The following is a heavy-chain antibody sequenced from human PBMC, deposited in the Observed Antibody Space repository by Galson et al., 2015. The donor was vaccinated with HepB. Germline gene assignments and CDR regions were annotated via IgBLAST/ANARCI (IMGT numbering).Heavy chain of an antibody. Sequence: SVKVSCKASGGTFSSYTISWVRQAPGQGLEWMGRIIPILGIANYAQKFQGRVTITADKSTSTAYMELSSLRSEDTAVYYCARSYYDSSPGGYYYYYGMDVWGQGTTVTVSS. J-gene: IGHJ6*02. CDR2: IIPILGIA. D-gene: IGHD3-22*01. CDR3: ARSYYDSSPGGYYYYYGMDV. CDR1: GGTFSSYT. V-gene: IGHV1-69*02.